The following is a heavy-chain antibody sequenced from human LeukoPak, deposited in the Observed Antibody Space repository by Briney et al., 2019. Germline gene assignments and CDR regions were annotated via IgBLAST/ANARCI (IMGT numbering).Heavy chain of an antibody. CDR3: ARGRIAAAGRGPVCRY. CDR1: GGSFSGYY. Sequence: SETLSLTCAVYGGSFSGYYWSWIRQPPGKGLEWIGEINHSGSTNYNPSLKSRVTISVDTSKNQFSLKLSSVTAADTAVYYCARGRIAAAGRGPVCRYWGQGTLVTVSS. V-gene: IGHV4-34*01. J-gene: IGHJ4*02. CDR2: INHSGST. D-gene: IGHD6-13*01.